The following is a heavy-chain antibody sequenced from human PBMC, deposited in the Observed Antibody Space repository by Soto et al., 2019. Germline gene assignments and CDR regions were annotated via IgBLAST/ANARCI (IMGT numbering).Heavy chain of an antibody. CDR2: IILIIGKA. CDR1: GGTFSSYA. D-gene: IGHD3-3*01. Sequence: SVKVSCKASGGTFSSYAISWVRQAPGQGLEWMGGIILIIGKANYAQKFQERVTITRDVSTSTAYMELSSLRSEDTAVYYCAAFSIRFLEWLAPPPDYYYGMDVWGQGTTVTVSS. J-gene: IGHJ6*02. CDR3: AAFSIRFLEWLAPPPDYYYGMDV. V-gene: IGHV1-69*05.